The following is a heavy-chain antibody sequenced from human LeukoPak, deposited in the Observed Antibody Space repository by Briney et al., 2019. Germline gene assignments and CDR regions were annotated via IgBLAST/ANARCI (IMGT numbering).Heavy chain of an antibody. J-gene: IGHJ4*02. V-gene: IGHV1-46*01. CDR1: GYTFSGYS. CDR2: VNPSSGSA. CDR3: ARDWAHGSFDY. Sequence: ASVKVSCKSSGYTFSGYSMHWVRQAPGQGPEWMGMVNPSSGSATYAQKFQGSVTMTRDTSTTTRYMELSSLRYEDTAVYYCARDWAHGSFDYWGQGTPVIVSS. D-gene: IGHD3-10*01.